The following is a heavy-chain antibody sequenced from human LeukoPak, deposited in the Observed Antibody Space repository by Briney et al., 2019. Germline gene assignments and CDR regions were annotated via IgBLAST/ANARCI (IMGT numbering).Heavy chain of an antibody. CDR2: IYYSGST. J-gene: IGHJ6*02. D-gene: IGHD6-19*01. V-gene: IGHV4-59*08. CDR3: AINTYSSGWYGLGYYYYGMXV. Sequence: SEXXSLTXTXSGGSISSYYWSWIRQPPGKGLEWIGYIYYSGSTNYNPSLKSRVTISVDTSKNQFSLKLSSVTAADTAVYYCAINTYSSGWYGLGYYYYGMXVWGXXT. CDR1: GGSISSYY.